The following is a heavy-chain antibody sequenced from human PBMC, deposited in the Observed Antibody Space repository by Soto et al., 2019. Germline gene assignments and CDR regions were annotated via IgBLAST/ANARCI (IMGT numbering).Heavy chain of an antibody. CDR3: AKGDNLGPKTGYAFDP. CDR1: GDSVSSNTAS. D-gene: IGHD5-12*01. CDR2: TYFRSKWYN. V-gene: IGHV6-1*01. Sequence: SQTLSLTCAISGDSVSSNTASWNWIRQSPSRGLEWLGRTYFRSKWYNDYAVSVKSRIIINPDTSNNQFSLQLNSVTPEDTAVYFCAKGDNLGPKTGYAFDPWGQGIMVTV. J-gene: IGHJ5*02.